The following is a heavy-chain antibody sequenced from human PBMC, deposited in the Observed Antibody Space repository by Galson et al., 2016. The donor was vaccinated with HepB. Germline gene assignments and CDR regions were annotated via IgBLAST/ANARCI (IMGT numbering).Heavy chain of an antibody. CDR1: GFTVGDYA. D-gene: IGHD3-22*01. J-gene: IGHJ5*02. CDR3: SIPNYSDSSHLKRLVAP. Sequence: SLRLSCAASGFTVGDYALSWVRQAPGKGLEWVGFIRKKSFGGTTEYAASVRGRFTISRDDSKSIAYLQMNSLKTEDTAVYYCSIPNYSDSSHLKRLVAPWGQGTLVTVSS. V-gene: IGHV3-49*04. CDR2: IRKKSFGGTT.